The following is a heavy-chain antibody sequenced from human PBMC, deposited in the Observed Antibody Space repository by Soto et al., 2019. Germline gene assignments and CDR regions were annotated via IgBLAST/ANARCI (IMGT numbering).Heavy chain of an antibody. CDR1: GFTFSSFA. D-gene: IGHD5-18*01. CDR3: AGPGYSSQDY. J-gene: IGHJ4*02. CDR2: ISGSGDGT. V-gene: IGHV3-23*04. Sequence: EVQLVESGGGLVQPGGSLRLSCAASGFTFSSFALSWVRQAPGKGLEWVSAISGSGDGTDYADSVKGRFTISRDNSKNTLYLQMNSLRAEDTAVYYCAGPGYSSQDYWGQGALVTVSS.